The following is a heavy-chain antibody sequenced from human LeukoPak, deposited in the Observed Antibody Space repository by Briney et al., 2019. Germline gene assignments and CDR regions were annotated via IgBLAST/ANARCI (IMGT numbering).Heavy chain of an antibody. CDR1: GYTFTGYY. CDR3: AREGQYCSSTSCYPTRAFDI. D-gene: IGHD2-2*01. V-gene: IGHV1-2*04. Sequence: ASVQVSFKASGYTFTGYYMHGVRQAPGQGLEGMGWINPNSGGRNYAQKFQGWVTMTTDTSTSIAYMELRRLRSDDTAVYYCAREGQYCSSTSCYPTRAFDIWGQGTMVTVSS. CDR2: INPNSGGR. J-gene: IGHJ3*02.